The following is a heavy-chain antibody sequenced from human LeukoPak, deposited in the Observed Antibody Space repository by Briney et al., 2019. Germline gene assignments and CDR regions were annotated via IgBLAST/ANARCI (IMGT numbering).Heavy chain of an antibody. J-gene: IGHJ5*01. CDR1: GFTFNNYA. CDR2: ISASVGTT. Sequence: GGSLRLSCAASGFTFNNYAMSWVRQAPGKGLEWVSAISASVGTTYYADSGKGRFTISRDNSENTLFLQMNSLRAEDTAVYYCAKEPREYCSSTSCPNWFDSWGQGTLVTVSS. CDR3: AKEPREYCSSTSCPNWFDS. V-gene: IGHV3-23*01. D-gene: IGHD2-2*01.